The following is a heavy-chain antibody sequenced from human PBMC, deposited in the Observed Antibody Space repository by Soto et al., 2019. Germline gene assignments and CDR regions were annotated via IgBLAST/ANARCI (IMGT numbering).Heavy chain of an antibody. CDR2: IYPGDSDT. D-gene: IGHD1-26*01. CDR1: GYSFPNYW. Sequence: EVQLVQSGAEVKKPGESLKISCKGSGYSFPNYWIGWVRQIPGKGLEWMGIIYPGDSDTRYSASFRGQVTISADKSISTAYLQWSSLKASDTAMYYCARHSGSNLSPFDYWGQGTLVTVSS. J-gene: IGHJ4*02. CDR3: ARHSGSNLSPFDY. V-gene: IGHV5-51*01.